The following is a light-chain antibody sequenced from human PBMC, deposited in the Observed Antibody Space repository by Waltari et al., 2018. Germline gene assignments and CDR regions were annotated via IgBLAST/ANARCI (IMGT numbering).Light chain of an antibody. Sequence: QSVLTQPPSVSGAPGQRVTISGTGSTPNIGAGFDVHWYKQIPGTAPKVLIYGNTNRPSGVPDRFSGSKSGTSASLAITGLQAEDEADYYCQSYDSSLTAWVFGGGTRLTVL. CDR3: QSYDSSLTAWV. CDR1: TPNIGAGFD. V-gene: IGLV1-40*01. J-gene: IGLJ3*02. CDR2: GNT.